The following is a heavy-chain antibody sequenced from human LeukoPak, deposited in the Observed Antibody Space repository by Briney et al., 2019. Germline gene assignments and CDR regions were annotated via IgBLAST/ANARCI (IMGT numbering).Heavy chain of an antibody. V-gene: IGHV3-23*01. CDR3: ASAYRYDFWSGPDPIDY. CDR2: ISGSGGST. Sequence: GGSLRLSCAASGFTLSSYAMSWVRQAPGKGLEWVSAISGSGGSTYYADSVKGRFTISRDNAKNSLYLQMNSLRAEDTAVYYCASAYRYDFWSGPDPIDYRGQGTLVTVSS. CDR1: GFTLSSYA. D-gene: IGHD3-3*01. J-gene: IGHJ4*02.